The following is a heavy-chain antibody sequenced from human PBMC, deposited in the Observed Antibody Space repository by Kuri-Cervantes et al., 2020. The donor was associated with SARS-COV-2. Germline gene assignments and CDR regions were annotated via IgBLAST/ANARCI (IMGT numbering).Heavy chain of an antibody. CDR1: GGSISSSSYY. J-gene: IGHJ4*02. V-gene: IGHV4-39*01. CDR2: ISYSGST. Sequence: SETLSLTCTVSGGSISSSSYYWGWIRQPPGKGLEWIGSISYSGSTYYNPSLKSRVTISVDTSKNQFSLKLSSVTAADTAVYYCTTVGYYDFWSGFDYWGQGTLVTVSS. D-gene: IGHD3-3*01. CDR3: TTVGYYDFWSGFDY.